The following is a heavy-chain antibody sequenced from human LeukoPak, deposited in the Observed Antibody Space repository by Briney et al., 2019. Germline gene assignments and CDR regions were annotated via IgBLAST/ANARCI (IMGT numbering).Heavy chain of an antibody. CDR1: GFTFDDYA. V-gene: IGHV3-9*01. Sequence: PGGSLRLSCAASGFTFDDYAMHWVRQAPGKGLEWVSGISWNSGSIGYADSVKGRFTISRDNVKNSLYLQMNSLGAEDTAVYYCAEFDPINAFDIWGQGTMVTVSS. D-gene: IGHD3-9*01. J-gene: IGHJ3*02. CDR3: AEFDPINAFDI. CDR2: ISWNSGSI.